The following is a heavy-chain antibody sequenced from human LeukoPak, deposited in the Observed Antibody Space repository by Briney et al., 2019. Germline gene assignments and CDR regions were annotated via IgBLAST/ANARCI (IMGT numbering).Heavy chain of an antibody. CDR2: IWYDASDR. CDR3: VRGVGVSRFNYFDP. CDR1: GFTFSSFG. V-gene: IGHV3-33*01. Sequence: GGSLRLSCAASGFTFSSFGMHWVRQAPGKGLEWVAVIWYDASDRYYADSVKGRFTISRDNSKNTLFLQMNSLRDDDTAVYYCVRGVGVSRFNYFDPWGQGTLVVVSS. D-gene: IGHD5-24*01. J-gene: IGHJ5*02.